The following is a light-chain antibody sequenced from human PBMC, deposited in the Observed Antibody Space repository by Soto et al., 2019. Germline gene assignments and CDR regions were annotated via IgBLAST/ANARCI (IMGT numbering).Light chain of an antibody. Sequence: EIVLTQSPGTLSLSPGERATLSCRASQSVSSSYLAWYQQKPGQAPRLLIYGASSRATGIPDRFSGSGSGTDFTLTISRLEPEDFAGYYCQQYGSSLTLSFGQGTKVEIK. V-gene: IGKV3-20*01. CDR2: GAS. CDR1: QSVSSSY. J-gene: IGKJ1*01. CDR3: QQYGSSLTLS.